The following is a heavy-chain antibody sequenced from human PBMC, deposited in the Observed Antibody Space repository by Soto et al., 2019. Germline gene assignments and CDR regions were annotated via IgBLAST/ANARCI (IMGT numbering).Heavy chain of an antibody. V-gene: IGHV3-15*01. D-gene: IGHD3-10*01. J-gene: IGHJ6*03. CDR3: TTVNYYGAWIYYYYYYKGV. Sequence: EVQLGDSGGGLVKPGGSLRLSCAASGFTFSNAWMSWVRQAPGKGLEWVGRIKSKTDGGTTDYAAPVKGRFTISRDDSKKTLYLQMNCRKTEDTAVYYCTTVNYYGAWIYYYYYYKGVWGKGTTVTVSS. CDR1: GFTFSNAW. CDR2: IKSKTDGGTT.